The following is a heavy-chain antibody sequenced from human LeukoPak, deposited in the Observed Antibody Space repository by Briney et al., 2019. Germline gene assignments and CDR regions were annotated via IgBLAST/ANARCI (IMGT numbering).Heavy chain of an antibody. J-gene: IGHJ4*02. D-gene: IGHD2-2*01. CDR2: INSDGSST. CDR1: GFTFSSYW. Sequence: GGSLRRSCGAPGFTFSSYWMHWVRQAPGKGLVWVSRINSDGSSTSYADSVKGRFTISRDNAKNTLYLQMNSLRAEDTAVYYCAREYCSSTSCTFDYWGQGTLVTVSS. V-gene: IGHV3-74*01. CDR3: AREYCSSTSCTFDY.